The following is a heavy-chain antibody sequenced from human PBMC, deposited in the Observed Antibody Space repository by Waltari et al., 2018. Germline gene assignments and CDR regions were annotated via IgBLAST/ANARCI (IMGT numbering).Heavy chain of an antibody. V-gene: IGHV3-7*01. CDR1: GFTFSSYW. Sequence: EVQLLESGGGLVQPGGSLRLSCAASGFTFSSYWMSWVRQAPGKGLEWVANIKQDGSEKYYVDSVKGRFTISRDNAKNSLYLQMNSLRAEDTAVYYCARHPPLDSSSWYVDYWGQGTLVTVSS. D-gene: IGHD6-13*01. CDR2: IKQDGSEK. J-gene: IGHJ4*02. CDR3: ARHPPLDSSSWYVDY.